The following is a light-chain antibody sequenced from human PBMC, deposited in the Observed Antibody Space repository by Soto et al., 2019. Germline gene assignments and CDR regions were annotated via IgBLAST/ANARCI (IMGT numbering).Light chain of an antibody. CDR3: CSYAGSYTFVV. J-gene: IGLJ2*01. CDR2: DVS. V-gene: IGLV2-11*01. CDR1: SSDVGGYNS. Sequence: QSALTQPRSVSGSPGQSVTISCTGTSSDVGGYNSVSWYQQHPGKAPKLIIYDVSKRPSGVPDRFSGSKSGNTASLTISGLQAEDEADYCCCSYAGSYTFVVFGGGTQLTVL.